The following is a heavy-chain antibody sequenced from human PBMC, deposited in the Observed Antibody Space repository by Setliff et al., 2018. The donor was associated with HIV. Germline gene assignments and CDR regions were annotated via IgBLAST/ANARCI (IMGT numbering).Heavy chain of an antibody. V-gene: IGHV4-39*07. CDR1: GGSITNYY. J-gene: IGHJ2*01. CDR3: ARSRITMVRGSQNWYFDL. Sequence: PSETLSLTCTVSGGSITNYYWGWIRQPPGTGLEWIGSISSSGNTYYNPSLNSRVTISVDTSKNQFSLKLSSVTAADTAVYYCARSRITMVRGSQNWYFDLWGRGTLVTAPQ. CDR2: ISSSGNT. D-gene: IGHD3-10*01.